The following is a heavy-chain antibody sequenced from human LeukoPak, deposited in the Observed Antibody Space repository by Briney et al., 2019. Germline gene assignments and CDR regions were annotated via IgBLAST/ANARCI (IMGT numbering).Heavy chain of an antibody. CDR2: ISGSGGST. J-gene: IGHJ3*02. Sequence: GGSLRLSCAASGFTFSSYAMSWVRQAPGKGLEWVSAISGSGGSTYYADSVKGRFTISRDNAKNSLYLQMNSLRAEDTAVYYCARVSIAAAQGAFDIWGQGTMVTVSS. CDR1: GFTFSSYA. CDR3: ARVSIAAAQGAFDI. V-gene: IGHV3-23*01. D-gene: IGHD6-13*01.